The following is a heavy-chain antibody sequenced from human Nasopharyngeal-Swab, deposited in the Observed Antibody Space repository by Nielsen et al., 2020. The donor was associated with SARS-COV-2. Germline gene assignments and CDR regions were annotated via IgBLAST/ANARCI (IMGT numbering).Heavy chain of an antibody. J-gene: IGHJ2*01. D-gene: IGHD5-12*01. CDR3: ARGGNYGLYSGYDPMATTYWYFDL. CDR2: IYYSGST. V-gene: IGHV4-59*01. Sequence: WIRQPPGKGLEWIGYIYYSGSTNYNPSLKSRVTISVDTSKNQFSLKLSSVTAADTAVYYCARGGNYGLYSGYDPMATTYWYFDLWGRGTLVTVPS.